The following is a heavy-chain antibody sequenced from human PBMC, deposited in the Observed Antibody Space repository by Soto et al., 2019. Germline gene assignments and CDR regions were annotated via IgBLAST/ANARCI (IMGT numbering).Heavy chain of an antibody. V-gene: IGHV4-34*01. J-gene: IGHJ4*02. CDR3: ARGIRYSSSAGPLDY. CDR1: GGSFSGYY. CDR2: INHSGST. Sequence: SETLSLTCAVYGGSFSGYYWSWIRQPPGKGLEWIGEINHSGSTNYNPSLKSRVTISVDTSKNQFSLKLSSVTAADTAAYYCARGIRYSSSAGPLDYWGQGTLVTVSS. D-gene: IGHD6-6*01.